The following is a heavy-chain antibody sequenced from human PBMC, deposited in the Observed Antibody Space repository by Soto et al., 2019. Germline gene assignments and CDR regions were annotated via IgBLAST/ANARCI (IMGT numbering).Heavy chain of an antibody. D-gene: IGHD3-22*01. J-gene: IGHJ4*02. Sequence: LRVCCGASGCKCGGYAGHWVRQAPGKGLEWVAVISYDVSNKYYADAVKGRFTISRDNSKNTLYLQMNSLRAEDTAVYYCARLGLHYYDSSGYSYWGQGTLVTVSS. CDR3: ARLGLHYYDSSGYSY. V-gene: IGHV3-30-3*01. CDR1: GCKCGGYA. CDR2: ISYDVSNK.